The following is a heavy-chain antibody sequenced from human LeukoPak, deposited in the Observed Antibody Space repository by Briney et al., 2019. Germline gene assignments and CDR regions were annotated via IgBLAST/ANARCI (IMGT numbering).Heavy chain of an antibody. Sequence: PGGSLRLSCAASGFTFSGYAMHWVRQAPGKGLEWVAVISYDGNNKYYADSVKGRFTISRDHSKNTLYLQMNSLRAEDTAVYYCAKDPYDISGYYYGPTGGVDYWGQGTLVTVSS. D-gene: IGHD3-22*01. CDR1: GFTFSGYA. CDR2: ISYDGNNK. J-gene: IGHJ4*02. V-gene: IGHV3-30*04. CDR3: AKDPYDISGYYYGPTGGVDY.